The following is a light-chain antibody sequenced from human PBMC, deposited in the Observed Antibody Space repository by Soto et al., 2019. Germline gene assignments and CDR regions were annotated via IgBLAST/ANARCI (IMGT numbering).Light chain of an antibody. Sequence: DIPMTQSPSSLSASVGDRVTITCRASQHINSYLNWYQQKPGKAPKLLIFAASDLQSGVPSRFSGRRSGTDFTLTISSLHPEDFATYYCQQCYTTPPSFGKGTNLEIK. V-gene: IGKV1-39*01. CDR3: QQCYTTPPS. J-gene: IGKJ2*01. CDR2: AAS. CDR1: QHINSY.